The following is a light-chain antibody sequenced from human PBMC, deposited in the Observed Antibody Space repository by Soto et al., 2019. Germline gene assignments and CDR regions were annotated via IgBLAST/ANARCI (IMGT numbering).Light chain of an antibody. CDR2: GAS. J-gene: IGKJ2*01. CDR3: HQYSSSPHT. V-gene: IGKV3-20*01. Sequence: EIVLTQSPGTLSLSPGERATLSCRANQNIRSSYLAWYQQKPSQTPRLLIYGASGRATGIPDRFSGSGSGTDFTLIISRLEPEDFAVYYCHQYSSSPHTFGQGTNLEI. CDR1: QNIRSSY.